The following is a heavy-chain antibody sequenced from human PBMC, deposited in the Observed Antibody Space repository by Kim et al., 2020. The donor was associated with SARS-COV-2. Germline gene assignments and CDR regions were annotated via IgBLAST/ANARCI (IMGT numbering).Heavy chain of an antibody. D-gene: IGHD6-19*01. Sequence: ASVKVSCKASGYTFTSYDINWVRQATGQGLEWMGWMNPNSGNTGYAQKFHGRVTMTRNTSISTAYMELSSLRSEDTAVYYCARGLFPYSSGWHYYYYGMDVWGQGTTVTVSS. CDR2: MNPNSGNT. CDR1: GYTFTSYD. V-gene: IGHV1-8*01. CDR3: ARGLFPYSSGWHYYYYGMDV. J-gene: IGHJ6*02.